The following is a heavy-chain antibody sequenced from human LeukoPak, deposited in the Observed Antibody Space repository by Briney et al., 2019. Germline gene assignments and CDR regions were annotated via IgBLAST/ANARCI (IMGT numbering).Heavy chain of an antibody. V-gene: IGHV3-33*08. CDR2: IWYDGSNK. CDR3: ARDYYGMDV. Sequence: PGGSLRLSCAASGFTFSSYAMPWVRQAPGKGLEWVAVIWYDGSNKYYADSAKGRFTISRDNSKNTLYLQMNSLRAEDTAVYYCARDYYGMDVWGQGTTVTVSS. CDR1: GFTFSSYA. J-gene: IGHJ6*02.